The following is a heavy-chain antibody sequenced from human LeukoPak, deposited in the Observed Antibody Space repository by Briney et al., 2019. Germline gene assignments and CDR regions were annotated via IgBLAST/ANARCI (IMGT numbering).Heavy chain of an antibody. Sequence: SETLSLTCAVYGGSFSGYSWSWIRQPPGEGLEWIGEINESETTNYKSSLKSRVTISVDTSKRQLSLKLTSVTAADTAVYYCASRGYSMGSYYFDCWGQGTLVTVSS. J-gene: IGHJ4*02. CDR3: ASRGYSMGSYYFDC. V-gene: IGHV4-34*01. CDR2: INESETT. D-gene: IGHD5-18*01. CDR1: GGSFSGYS.